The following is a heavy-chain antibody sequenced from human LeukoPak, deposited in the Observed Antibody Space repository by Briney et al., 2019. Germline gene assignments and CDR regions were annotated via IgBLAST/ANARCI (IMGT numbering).Heavy chain of an antibody. CDR1: GFTASSNY. D-gene: IGHD5-18*01. V-gene: IGHV3-74*01. J-gene: IGHJ4*02. Sequence: PGGSLRLSCAASGFTASSNYMSWVRQAPGKGLVWVSRINTDGSSTSYADSVKGRFTISRDNAKNRLYVQMNSLRADDTAVYYCATGSGLWSPDYWGQGTLVTVSS. CDR2: INTDGSST. CDR3: ATGSGLWSPDY.